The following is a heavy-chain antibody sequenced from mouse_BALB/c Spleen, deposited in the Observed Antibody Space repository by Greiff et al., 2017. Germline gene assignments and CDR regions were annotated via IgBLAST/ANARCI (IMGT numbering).Heavy chain of an antibody. CDR1: GYTFTDYY. Sequence: VHLVESGAELARPGASVKLSCKASGYTFTDYYINWVKQRTGQGLEWIGEIYPGSGNTYYNEKFKGKATLTADKSSSTAYMQLSSLTSEDSAVYFCARSGTGAWFAYWGQGTLVTVSA. CDR2: IYPGSGNT. J-gene: IGHJ3*01. D-gene: IGHD3-1*01. CDR3: ARSGTGAWFAY. V-gene: IGHV1-77*01.